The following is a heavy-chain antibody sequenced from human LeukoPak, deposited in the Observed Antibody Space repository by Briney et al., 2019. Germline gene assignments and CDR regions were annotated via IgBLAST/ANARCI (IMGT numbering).Heavy chain of an antibody. J-gene: IGHJ4*02. CDR3: ARVDPNKRWLQLHDY. D-gene: IGHD5-24*01. CDR2: IIPIFGTA. CDR1: GGTFSSYA. Sequence: SVRVSCKASGGTFSSYAISWVRQAPGQGLEWMGGIIPIFGTANYAQKFQGRVTITADESTSTAYMELSSLRSEDTAVYYCARVDPNKRWLQLHDYWGQGTLVTVSS. V-gene: IGHV1-69*13.